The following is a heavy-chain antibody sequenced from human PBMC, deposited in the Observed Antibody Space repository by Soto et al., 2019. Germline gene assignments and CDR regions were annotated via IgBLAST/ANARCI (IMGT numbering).Heavy chain of an antibody. Sequence: SSETLSLTCAVSGGSISSSNWWCWVRQPPEEGLEWIGYIYYSGSTNYNPSLKSRVTISVDTSKNQFSLKLSSVTAADTAVYYCARYDGVHPKAYYYYMEVWGKGTTVTVSS. CDR3: ARYDGVHPKAYYYYMEV. CDR2: IYYSGST. V-gene: IGHV4-4*02. D-gene: IGHD4-17*01. J-gene: IGHJ6*03. CDR1: GGSISSSNW.